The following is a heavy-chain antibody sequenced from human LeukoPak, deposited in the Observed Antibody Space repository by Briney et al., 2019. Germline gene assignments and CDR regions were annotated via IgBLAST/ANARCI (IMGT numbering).Heavy chain of an antibody. V-gene: IGHV1-69*13. CDR3: ARGRDTAIEFDY. D-gene: IGHD5-18*01. J-gene: IGHJ4*02. CDR2: IIPIFGTA. Sequence: SVKVSCKASGGTFSSYAISWVRQAPGQGLEWIGGIIPIFGTANYAQKFQGRVTITADESTSTAYMELSSLRSEDTAVYCCARGRDTAIEFDYWGQGTLVTVSS. CDR1: GGTFSSYA.